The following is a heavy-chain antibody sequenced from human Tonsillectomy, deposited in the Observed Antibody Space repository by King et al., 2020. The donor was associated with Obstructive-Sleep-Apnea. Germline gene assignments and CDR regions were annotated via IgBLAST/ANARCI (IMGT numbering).Heavy chain of an antibody. CDR1: GFTFSSYA. CDR3: AKDLVIVGATSGAFDI. V-gene: IGHV3-23*04. Sequence: VQLVESGGGLVQPGGSLRLSCAASGFTFSSYAMSWVRQAPGKGLEWVSAISGSGGSTYYADSVKGRFTISRDNSKNTLYLQMNSLRAEDTAVDYCAKDLVIVGATSGAFDIWGQGTMVTVSS. D-gene: IGHD1-26*01. J-gene: IGHJ3*02. CDR2: ISGSGGST.